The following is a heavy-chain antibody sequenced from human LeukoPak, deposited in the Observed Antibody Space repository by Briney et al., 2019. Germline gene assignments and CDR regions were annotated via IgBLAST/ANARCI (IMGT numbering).Heavy chain of an antibody. J-gene: IGHJ4*02. CDR3: ARDPLSSSWYADWYYFDY. Sequence: GASVKVFCKASGYTFTSYGISWVRQAPGQGLEWMGWISAYNGNTNYAQKLQGRVTMTTDTSTSTAYMELRSLRSDDTAVYYCARDPLSSSWYADWYYFDYWGQGTLVTVSS. CDR1: GYTFTSYG. V-gene: IGHV1-18*01. D-gene: IGHD6-13*01. CDR2: ISAYNGNT.